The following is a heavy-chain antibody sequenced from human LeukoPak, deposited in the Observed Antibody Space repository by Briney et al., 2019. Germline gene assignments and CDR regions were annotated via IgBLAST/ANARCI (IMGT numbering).Heavy chain of an antibody. J-gene: IGHJ4*02. CDR1: GYTFTTYA. CDR2: TGNT. D-gene: IGHD3-3*01. CDR3: ARLYYDFWSGYPYFDY. V-gene: IGHV1-18*01. Sequence: ASVKVSCKTSGYTFTTYAIGWVRQAPGQGLEWIGYTGNTDYAQKLQGRVTLTTDTSTSTAYMEVKSLRSDDTAVYYCARLYYDFWSGYPYFDYWGQGTLVTVPS.